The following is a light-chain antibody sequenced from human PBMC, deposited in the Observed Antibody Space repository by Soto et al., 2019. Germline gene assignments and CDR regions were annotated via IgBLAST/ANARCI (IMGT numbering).Light chain of an antibody. CDR1: QSISYY. Sequence: DIQMTQSPSSLSASVGDRVTITCRASQSISYYLHWYQQKPGKAPKLLIYAASNLQSGVPSRFSASGSGTDFTLTLNSLQPEDFATYYCQQGDSTPWTFGQGTKVEIK. J-gene: IGKJ1*01. CDR2: AAS. V-gene: IGKV1-39*01. CDR3: QQGDSTPWT.